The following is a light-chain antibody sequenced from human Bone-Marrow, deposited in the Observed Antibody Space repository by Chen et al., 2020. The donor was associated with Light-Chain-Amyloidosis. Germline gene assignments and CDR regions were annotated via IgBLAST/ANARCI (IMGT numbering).Light chain of an antibody. Sequence: SYELTQKPTVSVSHGQTARITCSGDDLPTKYAYWYQQKPGQAPVLVIHRDTERHSGISERFSGSSSGTTATLTISGVQAEDEADYHCQSADSSGTYEVIFGGGTKLTVL. CDR1: DLPTKY. J-gene: IGLJ2*01. CDR2: RDT. V-gene: IGLV3-25*03. CDR3: QSADSSGTYEVI.